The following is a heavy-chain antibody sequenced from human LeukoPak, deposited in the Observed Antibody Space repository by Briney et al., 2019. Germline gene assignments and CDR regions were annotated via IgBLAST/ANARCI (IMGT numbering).Heavy chain of an antibody. Sequence: SETLSLTCAVSGGSISSSNWWSWVRQPPGKGLEWIGEIYHSGSTNCNPSLKSRVTISVDKSKNQFSLKLSSVTAADTAVCYCARELSSSRAFDIWGQGTMVTVSS. V-gene: IGHV4-4*02. CDR1: GGSISSSNW. CDR3: ARELSSSRAFDI. CDR2: IYHSGST. J-gene: IGHJ3*02.